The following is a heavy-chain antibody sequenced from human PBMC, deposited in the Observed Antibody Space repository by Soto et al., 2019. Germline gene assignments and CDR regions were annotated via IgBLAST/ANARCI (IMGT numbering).Heavy chain of an antibody. CDR3: ARDRNYYDSSGGYYHYGMDV. D-gene: IGHD3-22*01. J-gene: IGHJ6*02. CDR1: GYTFTSYG. V-gene: IGHV1-18*01. CDR2: ISAYNGNT. Sequence: QVQLVQSGAEVKKPGASVKVSCKASGYTFTSYGISWVRQAPGQGLEWMGWISAYNGNTNYAQKLQGRVTMTTDTSTSTADMELRSLRSDDTAVYYCARDRNYYDSSGGYYHYGMDVWGQGTTVTVSS.